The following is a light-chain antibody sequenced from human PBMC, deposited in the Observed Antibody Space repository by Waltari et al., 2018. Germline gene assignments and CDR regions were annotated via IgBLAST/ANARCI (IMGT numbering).Light chain of an antibody. CDR1: QSLIYSDGQTY. CDR2: EVS. J-gene: IGKJ5*01. Sequence: DIVMTQTPLPLSVTPGQPASISCQSSQSLIYSDGQTYLHWYLQKPGQPPQLLISEVSNRFSGVSDKFSGSGSGTDFTLKISRVEAEDVGVYYCVQTKEFRITFGQGTRLEIK. CDR3: VQTKEFRIT. V-gene: IGKV2D-29*01.